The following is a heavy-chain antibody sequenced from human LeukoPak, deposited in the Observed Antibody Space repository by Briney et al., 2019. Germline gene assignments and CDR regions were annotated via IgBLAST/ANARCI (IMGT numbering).Heavy chain of an antibody. Sequence: SETLSLTCAVYGGSFSGYYWSWIRQPPGKGLEWIGEINHSGSTNYNPSLKSRVTISVDTSKNQFSLKLSSVTAADTAVYYCARDAGWSDAFDIWGQGTMVTVSS. D-gene: IGHD6-19*01. J-gene: IGHJ3*02. CDR2: INHSGST. CDR3: ARDAGWSDAFDI. CDR1: GGSFSGYY. V-gene: IGHV4-34*01.